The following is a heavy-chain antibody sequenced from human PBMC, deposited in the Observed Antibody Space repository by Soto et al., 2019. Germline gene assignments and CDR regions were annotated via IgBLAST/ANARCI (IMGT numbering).Heavy chain of an antibody. CDR3: ARQGDVVVVAATYNWFDP. CDR1: GGSISSSSYY. V-gene: IGHV4-39*01. Sequence: QLQLQESGPGLVKPSETLSLTCTVSGGSISSSSYYWGWIRQPPGKGLEWIGSIYYSGSTYYNPSLKSRVTISVDTSKNQFSLKLSSVTAADTAVYYCARQGDVVVVAATYNWFDPWGQGTLVTVSS. J-gene: IGHJ5*02. CDR2: IYYSGST. D-gene: IGHD2-15*01.